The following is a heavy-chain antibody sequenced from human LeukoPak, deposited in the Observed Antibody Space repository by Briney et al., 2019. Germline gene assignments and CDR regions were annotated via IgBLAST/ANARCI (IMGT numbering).Heavy chain of an antibody. J-gene: IGHJ4*02. CDR3: AREASSGTAMVDY. D-gene: IGHD5-18*01. CDR1: GFTFDDYA. V-gene: IGHV3-9*01. Sequence: GGSLRLSCAASGFTFDDYAMHWVRQAPGKGLEWVSGISWNSGSKDYADSVKGRFTISRDNAKNTLSLQMNSLRAEDTAVYFCAREASSGTAMVDYWGQGTLVTVSS. CDR2: ISWNSGSK.